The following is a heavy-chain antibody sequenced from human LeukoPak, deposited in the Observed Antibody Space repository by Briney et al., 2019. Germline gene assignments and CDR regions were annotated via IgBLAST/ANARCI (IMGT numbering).Heavy chain of an antibody. CDR1: GYTFNTYW. D-gene: IGHD2-2*02. J-gene: IGHJ6*03. V-gene: IGHV5-51*01. CDR3: ARQFYTGYYYYMDV. Sequence: GESLKISCKASGYTFNTYWIGWVLQMPGKGLEWMGIIYPGDSETTYSPSFQGQVTISADKSISTAYLQWSSLKASDTAVYYCARQFYTGYYYYMDVWGKGTTVTISS. CDR2: IYPGDSET.